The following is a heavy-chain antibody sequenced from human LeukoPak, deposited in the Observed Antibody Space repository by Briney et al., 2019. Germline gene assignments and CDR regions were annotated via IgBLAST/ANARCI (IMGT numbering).Heavy chain of an antibody. Sequence: SETLSLTCTVSGGSISTNSYYWTWIRQPPEKGLEWIGSIYYSGSTYYNPSLESRVTISVDTSKNQFSLKLSSATAADTAVCYCARRSSGWSHPPYFDYWGQGTLVTVSS. V-gene: IGHV4-39*01. CDR2: IYYSGST. CDR1: GGSISTNSYY. D-gene: IGHD6-19*01. CDR3: ARRSSGWSHPPYFDY. J-gene: IGHJ4*02.